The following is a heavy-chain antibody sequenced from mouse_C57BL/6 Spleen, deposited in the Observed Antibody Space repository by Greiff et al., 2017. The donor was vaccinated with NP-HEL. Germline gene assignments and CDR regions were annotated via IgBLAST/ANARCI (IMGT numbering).Heavy chain of an antibody. CDR3: ARPLYQGFAY. V-gene: IGHV1-82*01. CDR1: GYAFSSSW. J-gene: IGHJ3*01. CDR2: IYPGDGDT. Sequence: VQLQQSGPELVKPGASVKISCKASGYAFSSSWMNWVKQRPGKGLEWIGRIYPGDGDTNYNGKFKGKATLTADKSSSTAYMQLSSLTSEDSAVYFCARPLYQGFAYWGQGTLVTVSA. D-gene: IGHD2-1*01.